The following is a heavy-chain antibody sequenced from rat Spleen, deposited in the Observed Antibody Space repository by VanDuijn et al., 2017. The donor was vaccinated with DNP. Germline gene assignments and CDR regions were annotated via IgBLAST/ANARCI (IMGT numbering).Heavy chain of an antibody. J-gene: IGHJ2*01. V-gene: IGHV3-3*01. CDR2: VTSAGST. CDR1: GYFITCSYR. CDR3: AWRGFDY. D-gene: IGHD4-3*01. Sequence: VQLQESGPGLVKPSQSLSLTCSVTGYFITCSYRWNCIRKFPGNKLEWMGYVTSAGSTNYNPSLKSRISITRDTSKNQFFLQVNSITTEDTATNYCAWRGFDYWGQEVMVTVSS.